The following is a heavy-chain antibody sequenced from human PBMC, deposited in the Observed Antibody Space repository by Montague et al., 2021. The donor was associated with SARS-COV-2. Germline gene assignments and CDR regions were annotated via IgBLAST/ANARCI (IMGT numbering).Heavy chain of an antibody. CDR1: GGSVSSGSCY. D-gene: IGHD6-13*01. Sequence: SETLSLTCSVSGGSVSSGSCYWSWIRQPPGKGLEWIGYIYYSGSTNYNPSLKSRVTISVDTSKNQFSLKLSSVTAADTAVYYCARVRGEPSQLVFSTYYYYRDVGGKGTTVTVSS. CDR2: IYYSGST. V-gene: IGHV4-61*01. CDR3: ARVRGEPSQLVFSTYYYYRDV. J-gene: IGHJ6*03.